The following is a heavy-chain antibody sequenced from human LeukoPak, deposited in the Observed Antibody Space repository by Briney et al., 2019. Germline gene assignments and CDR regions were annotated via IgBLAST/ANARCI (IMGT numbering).Heavy chain of an antibody. D-gene: IGHD3-3*01. V-gene: IGHV3-53*01. CDR1: GFTVSSNY. Sequence: GGSLRLSCAASGFTVSSNYMSWVRQAPGKGLEWVSVIYSGGSTYYADSVKGRSTISRDNSKNTLYLQMNSLRAEDTAVYYCAREDFWSGYYDYWGQGTLVTVSS. CDR2: IYSGGST. J-gene: IGHJ4*02. CDR3: AREDFWSGYYDY.